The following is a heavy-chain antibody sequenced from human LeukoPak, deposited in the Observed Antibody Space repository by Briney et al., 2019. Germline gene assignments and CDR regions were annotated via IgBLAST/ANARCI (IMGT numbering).Heavy chain of an antibody. CDR3: AKDRGIISDY. V-gene: IGHV3-23*01. J-gene: IGHJ4*02. CDR1: GFTFSSYG. D-gene: IGHD3-10*01. CDR2: ISGSGDST. Sequence: GGSLRLSCAASGFTFSSYGMSWVRQAPGKGLEWVSAISGSGDSTYYADSVKGRFTISRDNSKSTLYLQMNSLRAEDTAVYYCAKDRGIISDYWGQGTPVTVSS.